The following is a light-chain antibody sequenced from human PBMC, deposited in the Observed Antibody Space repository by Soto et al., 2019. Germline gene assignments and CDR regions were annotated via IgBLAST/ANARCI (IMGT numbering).Light chain of an antibody. Sequence: QSVLTQPPSVSAAPGQKVTISCSGSSSNIENNYVSWYQQLPGTAPKLLIYDNHERPSGIPDRFSGSKSGTSATLGITGLQTGDEADYYCGTWDSSLSAVVFGGGTKVTVL. CDR3: GTWDSSLSAVV. J-gene: IGLJ2*01. CDR1: SSNIENNY. CDR2: DNH. V-gene: IGLV1-51*01.